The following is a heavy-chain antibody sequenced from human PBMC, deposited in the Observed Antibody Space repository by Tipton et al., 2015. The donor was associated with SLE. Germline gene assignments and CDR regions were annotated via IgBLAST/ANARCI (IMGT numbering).Heavy chain of an antibody. Sequence: QLVQSGAEAKKPGASVKVSCMASGYTFTSYYMHWVRQAPGQGLEWMGIINPSGGSTSYAQKFQGRVTMTRDTSTSTVYMELSSLRAEDTAVYYCAKDVGSSWYYYWGQGTLVTVSS. CDR3: AKDVGSSWYYY. CDR2: INPSGGST. CDR1: GYTFTSYY. V-gene: IGHV1-46*01. J-gene: IGHJ4*02. D-gene: IGHD6-13*01.